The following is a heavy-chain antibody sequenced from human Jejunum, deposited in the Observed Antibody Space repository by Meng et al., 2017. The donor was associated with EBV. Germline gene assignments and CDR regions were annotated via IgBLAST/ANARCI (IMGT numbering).Heavy chain of an antibody. D-gene: IGHD6-13*01. Sequence: QVQLVQSGSELKKPGASVKVSCKASGYTFTRYPIHWVRQAPGQGLEWMGWINTNTGNPTYAQGFTGGIVFSLDTSVNTAYLQISSLKAEDTAVYYCARGGESWYDDDYWGQGTRVTVSS. CDR2: INTNTGNP. J-gene: IGHJ4*02. CDR3: ARGGESWYDDDY. CDR1: GYTFTRYP. V-gene: IGHV7-4-1*02.